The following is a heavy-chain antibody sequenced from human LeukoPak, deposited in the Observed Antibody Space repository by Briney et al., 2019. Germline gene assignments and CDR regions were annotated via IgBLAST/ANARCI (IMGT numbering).Heavy chain of an antibody. J-gene: IGHJ4*02. Sequence: GGSLRLSCAASGFTFSNYWMHWVRQAPGKGLVWVSRINSDGSSTSYADSVKGRFTISRDNAKNTLSPQMNSLRAEDTAVYYCARDYDFWSGFFDYWGQGTLVTVSS. CDR3: ARDYDFWSGFFDY. D-gene: IGHD3-3*01. CDR1: GFTFSNYW. CDR2: INSDGSST. V-gene: IGHV3-74*01.